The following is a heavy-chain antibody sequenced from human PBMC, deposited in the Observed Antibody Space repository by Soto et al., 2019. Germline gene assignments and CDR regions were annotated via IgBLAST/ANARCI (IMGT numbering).Heavy chain of an antibody. CDR2: IYFSGST. Sequence: QVQLQESGPGLVKPSETLSLTCTVSGDSMNPYYWSWIRQPPGKGLEWIGHIYFSGSTKFNPSIRSRVTISLDTSKRQFFLKLSSVTAADTAVYYCARAWAVPGSHWGDWGRGSLVTVSS. V-gene: IGHV4-59*01. CDR3: ARAWAVPGSHWGD. D-gene: IGHD6-19*01. CDR1: GDSMNPYY. J-gene: IGHJ4*02.